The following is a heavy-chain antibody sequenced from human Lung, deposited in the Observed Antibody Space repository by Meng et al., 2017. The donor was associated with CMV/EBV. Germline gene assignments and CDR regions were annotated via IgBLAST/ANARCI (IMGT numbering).Heavy chain of an antibody. Sequence: QRPLLESGPGRVKPSGTLSLTCAVSGGSISISTWWSWVRQPPGKGLEWIGEIYHSGGTNYNPSLRGRVTISLDKSKNQFSLTLRSVTAADTAVYYCARDPYATGWAGWGQGTLVTVSS. CDR1: GGSISISTW. V-gene: IGHV4-4*02. J-gene: IGHJ4*02. CDR2: IYHSGGT. D-gene: IGHD6-19*01. CDR3: ARDPYATGWAG.